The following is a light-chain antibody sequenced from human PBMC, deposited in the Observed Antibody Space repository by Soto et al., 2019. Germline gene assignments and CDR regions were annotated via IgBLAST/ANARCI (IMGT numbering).Light chain of an antibody. CDR3: QQYNSNSGYT. CDR1: QTISSW. Sequence: DIQMTQSPSTLSASVGDRVTITCRASQTISSWLAWYQQKPGKAPKLLIYKASNLESGVPSRFSGSGSGTEFTLTISSLQPDDFAIYYCQQYNSNSGYTFGQGTKLEIK. V-gene: IGKV1-5*03. CDR2: KAS. J-gene: IGKJ2*01.